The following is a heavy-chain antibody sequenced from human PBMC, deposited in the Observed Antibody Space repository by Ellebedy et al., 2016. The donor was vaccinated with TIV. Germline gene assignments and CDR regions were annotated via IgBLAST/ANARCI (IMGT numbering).Heavy chain of an antibody. CDR3: AKRGRIDY. V-gene: IGHV3-23*01. D-gene: IGHD2/OR15-2a*01. CDR2: IGGSGDSI. CDR1: GFSFSSYA. Sequence: GESLKISCAASGFSFSSYAMSWVRQAPGKGLEWVSGIGGSGDSIYYADSVKGRFTIYRDNSKNTLYLQMNNLRADDTAVYYCAKRGRIDYWGQGTLVTVSS. J-gene: IGHJ4*02.